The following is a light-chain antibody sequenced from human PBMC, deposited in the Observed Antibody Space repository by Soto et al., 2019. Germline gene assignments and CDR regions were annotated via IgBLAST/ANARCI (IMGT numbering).Light chain of an antibody. CDR1: SSDVGGYNY. CDR2: EDT. J-gene: IGLJ2*01. Sequence: QSALTQPASVSGSLGQSITISCTGTSSDVGGYNYVSWYQHHPGKDPKVVIFEDTKRPSGVSSRFSGSKSGNTASLTVSGLQAEDEGDYYCSSFTSSSTVLFGGGTKLTVL. CDR3: SSFTSSSTVL. V-gene: IGLV2-14*01.